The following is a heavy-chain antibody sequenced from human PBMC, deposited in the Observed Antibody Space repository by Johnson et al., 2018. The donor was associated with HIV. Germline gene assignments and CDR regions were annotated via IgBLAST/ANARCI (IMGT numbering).Heavy chain of an antibody. V-gene: IGHV3-7*05. CDR3: ASGIAVAGGAFDI. CDR2: IKQDGSEK. Sequence: VLLVESGGGLVQPGGSLRLSCAASGFTFSSYWMSWVRQAPGKGLEWVANIKQDGSEKYYVDSVKGRFTISRDNAKNSLYLQMNSLRAEDTAVYYCASGIAVAGGAFDIWGQGTMVTVSS. CDR1: GFTFSSYW. D-gene: IGHD6-19*01. J-gene: IGHJ3*02.